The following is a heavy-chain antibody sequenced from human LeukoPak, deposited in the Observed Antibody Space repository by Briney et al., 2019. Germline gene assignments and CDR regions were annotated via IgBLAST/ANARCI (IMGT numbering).Heavy chain of an antibody. Sequence: SLRPSCTTSGFNFGDHAITWVPPAPGKGLEGGGFIRSKAYRGTTEYAASVKGRFTISRDDSKSVVYLQMNSLKSEDTAVYYCSRGPIQLWVHNGVDVWGQGTTVTVSS. D-gene: IGHD5-18*01. V-gene: IGHV3-49*04. CDR1: GFNFGDHA. J-gene: IGHJ6*02. CDR2: IRSKAYRGTT. CDR3: SRGPIQLWVHNGVDV.